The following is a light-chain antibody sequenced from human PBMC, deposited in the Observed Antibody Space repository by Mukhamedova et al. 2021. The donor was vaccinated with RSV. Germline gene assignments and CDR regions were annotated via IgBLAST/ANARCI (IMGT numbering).Light chain of an antibody. CDR2: KAS. V-gene: IGKV1-5*03. CDR3: QQYNSYSPVT. J-gene: IGKJ1*01. Sequence: WYQRRVHGKAPKLLIYKASSLESGVPSRFSGSVSGTEFTLTISSLQPDDFATYYCQQYNSYSPVTFGQGTKVEIK.